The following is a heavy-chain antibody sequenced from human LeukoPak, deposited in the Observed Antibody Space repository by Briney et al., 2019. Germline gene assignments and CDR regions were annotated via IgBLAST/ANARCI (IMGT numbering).Heavy chain of an antibody. CDR1: GGSISSYY. V-gene: IGHV4-59*01. CDR3: ARRVAVAGTFYYYYYMDV. D-gene: IGHD6-19*01. Sequence: SETLSLTCTVSGGSISSYYWSWIRQPPGKGLEWIGYIYYSGSTNYNPSLKSRVTISVDTSKNQFSLKLSSVTAADTAVYYCARRVAVAGTFYYYYYMDVWDKGTTVTISS. CDR2: IYYSGST. J-gene: IGHJ6*03.